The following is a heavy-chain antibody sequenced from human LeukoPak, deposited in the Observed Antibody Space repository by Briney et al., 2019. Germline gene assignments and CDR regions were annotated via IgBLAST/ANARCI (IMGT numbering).Heavy chain of an antibody. CDR3: ARDATGRYVVVVPAAIERDYYYYYYMDI. D-gene: IGHD2-2*01. Sequence: PGGSLRLSCAASGFTFSSYWMHWVRQAPGKGLVWVSRINSDGSSTSYADSVKGRFTISRDNAKNTLYLQMNSLRAEDTAVYYCARDATGRYVVVVPAAIERDYYYYYYMDIWGKGTTVTVSS. J-gene: IGHJ6*03. CDR2: INSDGSST. V-gene: IGHV3-74*01. CDR1: GFTFSSYW.